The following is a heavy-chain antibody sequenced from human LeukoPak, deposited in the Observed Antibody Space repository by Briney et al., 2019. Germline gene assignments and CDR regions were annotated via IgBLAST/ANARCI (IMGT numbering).Heavy chain of an antibody. CDR2: IYGGGST. CDR3: ARAVYYDFWSGYSEPEYYFDY. V-gene: IGHV3-66*02. Sequence: PGGSLRLSCAASGFTVSSNYIIWVRQAPGKGLEGVSVIYGGGSTYYADSVKGRFTISRDNSKNTLYLQMNSLRAEDTAVYYCARAVYYDFWSGYSEPEYYFDYWGQGTLVTVSS. CDR1: GFTVSSNY. J-gene: IGHJ4*02. D-gene: IGHD3-3*01.